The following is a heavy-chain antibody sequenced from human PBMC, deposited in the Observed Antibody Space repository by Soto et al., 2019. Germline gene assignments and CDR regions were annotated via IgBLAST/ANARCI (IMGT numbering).Heavy chain of an antibody. CDR3: ARDWYYYDSSGYYPSFPDY. CDR2: ISYDGSNK. V-gene: IGHV3-30-3*01. J-gene: IGHJ4*02. Sequence: GGSLRLSCAASGFTFSSYAMHWVRQAPGKGLEWVAVISYDGSNKYYAGSVKGRFTISRDNSKNTLYLQMNSLRAEDTAVYYCARDWYYYDSSGYYPSFPDYWGQGTLVTVSS. CDR1: GFTFSSYA. D-gene: IGHD3-22*01.